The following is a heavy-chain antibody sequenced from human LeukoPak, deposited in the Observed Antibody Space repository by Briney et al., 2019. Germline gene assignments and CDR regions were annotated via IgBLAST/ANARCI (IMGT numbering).Heavy chain of an antibody. D-gene: IGHD6-13*01. CDR2: IYYSGST. CDR3: ARVPAAAGMGYNWFDP. V-gene: IGHV4-59*01. J-gene: IGHJ5*02. CDR1: GGSISSYY. Sequence: SETLSLTCTVSGGSISSYYWSWIRQPPGKGLEWIGYIYYSGSTNYNPSLKSRVTISVDTSKNQFSLKLSSVTAADTAVYYCARVPAAAGMGYNWFDPWGQGTLVTVSS.